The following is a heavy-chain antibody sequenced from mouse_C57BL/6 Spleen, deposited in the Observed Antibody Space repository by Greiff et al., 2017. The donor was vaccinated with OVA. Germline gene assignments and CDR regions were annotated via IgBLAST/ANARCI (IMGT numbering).Heavy chain of an antibody. D-gene: IGHD1-1*01. CDR2: ISSGSSTI. J-gene: IGHJ2*01. CDR3: ARPDYYGSSHYFDY. Sequence: EVQLVESGGGLVKPGGSLKLSCAASGFTFSDYGMHWVRQAPEKGLEWVAYISSGSSTINYADTVKGRFTISRDNAKNTLFLQMTSLRSEDTAMYYCARPDYYGSSHYFDYWGQGTTLTVSS. CDR1: GFTFSDYG. V-gene: IGHV5-17*01.